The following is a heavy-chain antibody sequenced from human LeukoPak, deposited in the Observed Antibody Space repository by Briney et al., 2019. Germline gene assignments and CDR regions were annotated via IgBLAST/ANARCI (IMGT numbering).Heavy chain of an antibody. CDR3: ARWAGPPVTYYDFWSGYYDPYYFDY. CDR2: ISAYNGNT. V-gene: IGHV1-18*01. J-gene: IGHJ4*02. D-gene: IGHD3-3*01. CDR1: GYTFTSYG. Sequence: GASVKVSCKASGYTFTSYGISWVRQAPGQGLEWMGWISAYNGNTNYAQKLQGRVTMTTDTSTSTAYMELRSLRSDDTAVYYCARWAGPPVTYYDFWSGYYDPYYFDYWGQGTLVTVSS.